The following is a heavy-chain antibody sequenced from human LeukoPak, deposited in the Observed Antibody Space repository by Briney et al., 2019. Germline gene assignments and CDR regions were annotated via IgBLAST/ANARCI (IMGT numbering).Heavy chain of an antibody. CDR2: IYTSGST. V-gene: IGHV4-4*07. D-gene: IGHD7-27*01. CDR3: ASHNWGSNAFDI. Sequence: SETLSLTCTVSGGSISSYYWSWIRQPAGKGLEWIWRIYTSGSTNYNPSLKSRVTMSVDTSKNPFSLKLSSVTAADTAVYYCASHNWGSNAFDIWGQGTMVTVSS. CDR1: GGSISSYY. J-gene: IGHJ3*02.